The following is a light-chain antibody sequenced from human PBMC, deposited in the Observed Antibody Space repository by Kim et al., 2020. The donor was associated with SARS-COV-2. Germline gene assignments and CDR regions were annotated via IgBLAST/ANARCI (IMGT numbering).Light chain of an antibody. V-gene: IGKV3-11*01. CDR2: DAS. J-gene: IGKJ2*01. CDR3: QHRRTWPLT. CDR1: QYIYNW. Sequence: EIVLTQSPVTLSLSPGQRATLSCRASQYIYNWLAWYQQKPGQVPRLLIYDASNRATGIPARFSGSGSGTDFTLTISSLEPEDFAVYYCQHRRTWPLTFGQGTKLEI.